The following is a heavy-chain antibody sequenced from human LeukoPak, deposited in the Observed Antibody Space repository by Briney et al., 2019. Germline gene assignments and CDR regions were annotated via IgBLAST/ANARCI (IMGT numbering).Heavy chain of an antibody. J-gene: IGHJ3*02. CDR3: AGDIAAAGHDAFDI. CDR1: GFTFSSYS. Sequence: GGSLRLSCAASGFTFSSYSMNRVRQAPGKGLEWVSYISSSSSTIYYADSVKGRFTISRDNAKNSLYLQMNSLRAEDTAVYYCAGDIAAAGHDAFDIWGQGTMVTVSS. V-gene: IGHV3-48*01. CDR2: ISSSSSTI. D-gene: IGHD6-13*01.